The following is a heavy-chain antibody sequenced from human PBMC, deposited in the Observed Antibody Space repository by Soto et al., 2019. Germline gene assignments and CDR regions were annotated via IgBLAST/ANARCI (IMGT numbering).Heavy chain of an antibody. V-gene: IGHV4-59*01. CDR2: IYYSGST. J-gene: IGHJ4*02. CDR3: ARTRGSYYDFDY. CDR1: GGSISSYY. Sequence: ASETLSLTCTVSGGSISSYYWSWIRQPPGKGLGWIGYIYYSGSTNYNPSLKSRVTISVDTSKNQFSLKLSSVTAADTAVYYCARTRGSYYDFDYWGQGTLVTVS. D-gene: IGHD1-26*01.